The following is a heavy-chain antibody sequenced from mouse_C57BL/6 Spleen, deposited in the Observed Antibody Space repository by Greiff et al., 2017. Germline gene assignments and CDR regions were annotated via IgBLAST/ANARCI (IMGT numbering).Heavy chain of an antibody. Sequence: QVQLQQPGTELVKPGASVKLSCKASGYTFTSYWMHWVKQRPGQGLEWIGNINPSNGGPNDNEKFTSKATLTVDKSSSTAYMQVCSLTSEDSAVYYCASGEFITTVVAEMDYWGQGTSVTVSS. V-gene: IGHV1-53*01. CDR3: ASGEFITTVVAEMDY. CDR2: INPSNGGP. J-gene: IGHJ4*01. D-gene: IGHD1-1*01. CDR1: GYTFTSYW.